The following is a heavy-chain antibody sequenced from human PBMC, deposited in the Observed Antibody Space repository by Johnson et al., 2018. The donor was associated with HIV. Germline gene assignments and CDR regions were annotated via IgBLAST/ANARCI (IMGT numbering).Heavy chain of an antibody. CDR1: GFTFSSYA. CDR3: ARATLGADDAFDI. J-gene: IGHJ3*02. D-gene: IGHD1-26*01. V-gene: IGHV3-13*01. Sequence: VQLVESGGGLVQPGGSLRLSCAASGFTFSSYAMNWVRQAPGKGLEWVSGIGTAGATYYPGSVKGRFTISRENAKNSLYLQMNSLSAGDTAVYYCARATLGADDAFDIWGQGTMVTVSS. CDR2: IGTAGAT.